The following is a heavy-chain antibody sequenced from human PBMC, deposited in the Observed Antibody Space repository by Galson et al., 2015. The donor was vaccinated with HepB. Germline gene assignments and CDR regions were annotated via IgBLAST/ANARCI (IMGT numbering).Heavy chain of an antibody. CDR1: GFTLDYYA. Sequence: SLRLPCAPSGFTLDYYALHWVRQAPGKGLEWVSGISWDSGSIGYADSVKGRFTISRENAKNSLYLQMNSLRTEDTALYYCAKGVVPITGDAFDLWGQGTMVSVSS. CDR3: AKGVVPITGDAFDL. CDR2: ISWDSGSI. D-gene: IGHD3-22*01. V-gene: IGHV3-9*01. J-gene: IGHJ3*01.